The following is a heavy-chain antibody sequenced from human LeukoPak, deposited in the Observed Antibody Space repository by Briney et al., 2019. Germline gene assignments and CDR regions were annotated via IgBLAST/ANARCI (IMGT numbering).Heavy chain of an antibody. D-gene: IGHD2-2*02. CDR2: INSDGSST. V-gene: IGHV3-74*01. CDR3: ARDTTIVVVPAAIGDFDY. Sequence: PGGSLRLSCAASGFTFSSYAMSWVRQAPGKGLVWVSRINSDGSSTSYADSVKGRFTISRDNAKNTLYLQMNSLRAEDTAVYYCARDTTIVVVPAAIGDFDYWGQGTLVTVSS. CDR1: GFTFSSYA. J-gene: IGHJ4*02.